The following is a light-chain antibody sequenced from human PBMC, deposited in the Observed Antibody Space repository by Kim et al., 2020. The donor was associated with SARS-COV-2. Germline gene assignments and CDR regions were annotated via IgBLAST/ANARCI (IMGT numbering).Light chain of an antibody. CDR2: GAS. CDR3: QQYGSSPMYT. J-gene: IGKJ2*01. V-gene: IGKV3-20*01. Sequence: LSPGERATLSCRVSQSVSSYLAWYQQKPGQAPRLLIYGASSRATGIPDRFSGGGSGTDFTLIISRLEPEDFAVYYCQQYGSSPMYTFGQGTKLEI. CDR1: QSVSSY.